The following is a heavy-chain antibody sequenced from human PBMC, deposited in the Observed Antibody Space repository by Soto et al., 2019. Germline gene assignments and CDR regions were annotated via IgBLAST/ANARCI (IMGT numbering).Heavy chain of an antibody. Sequence: PGGSLRLSCAASGFTFSTYSMNWVRQAPGKGLEWVPYISSGSATIYYADSVKGRFTISRDNAKNSLSLQMNSLRAEDTAVYYYALDEQQLDCFDYWGQGTQVTVSS. CDR3: ALDEQQLDCFDY. D-gene: IGHD6-13*01. CDR2: ISSGSATI. V-gene: IGHV3-48*01. J-gene: IGHJ4*02. CDR1: GFTFSTYS.